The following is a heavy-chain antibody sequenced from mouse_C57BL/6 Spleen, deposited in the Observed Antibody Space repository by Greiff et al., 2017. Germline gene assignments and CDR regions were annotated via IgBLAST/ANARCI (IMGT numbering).Heavy chain of an antibody. CDR1: GYAFSSYW. D-gene: IGHD1-1*01. Sequence: QVQLQQSGAELVKPGASVKISCKASGYAFSSYWMNWVKQRPGKGLEWLGQIYPGDGDTNYNGTFKGKATLTADKSSSTAYMQLSSLTSEDSAVYFCARGITTVVATKGFFDYWGQGTTRTVSS. CDR3: ARGITTVVATKGFFDY. J-gene: IGHJ2*01. V-gene: IGHV1-80*01. CDR2: IYPGDGDT.